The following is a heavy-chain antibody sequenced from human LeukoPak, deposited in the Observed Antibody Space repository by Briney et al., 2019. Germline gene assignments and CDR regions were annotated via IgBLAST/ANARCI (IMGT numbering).Heavy chain of an antibody. Sequence: SETLSLTCTVSGGSISSSSYYWGWIRQPPGKGLEWIGSIYYSGSTYYNPSLKSRVTISVDTSKNQFSLKLSSVTAADTAVYYCARRPLYEYGWYFDYWGQGTLVTLSS. D-gene: IGHD2-8*02. V-gene: IGHV4-39*01. CDR1: GGSISSSSYY. CDR2: IYYSGST. J-gene: IGHJ4*02. CDR3: ARRPLYEYGWYFDY.